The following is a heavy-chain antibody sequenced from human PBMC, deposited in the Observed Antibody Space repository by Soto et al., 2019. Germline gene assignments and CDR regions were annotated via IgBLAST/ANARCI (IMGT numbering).Heavy chain of an antibody. D-gene: IGHD3-3*01. V-gene: IGHV3-30-3*01. CDR1: GFTFSSCA. CDR3: ARDKRDLRFLEWSYYFDY. J-gene: IGHJ4*02. Sequence: QVQLVESGGGVVQPGRSLRLSCAASGFTFSSCAMHWVRQAPGKGLEWVALISYDGSNKYYADSVKGRFTISRDNSKNTLXLQXNXLXAXDXXXXYCARDKRDLRFLEWSYYFDYWGQGTLVTVSS. CDR2: ISYDGSNK.